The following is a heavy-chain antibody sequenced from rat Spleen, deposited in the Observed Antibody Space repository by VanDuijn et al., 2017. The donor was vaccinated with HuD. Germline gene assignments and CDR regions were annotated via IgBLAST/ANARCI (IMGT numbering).Heavy chain of an antibody. J-gene: IGHJ1*01. CDR3: VTDNANYGYWYFDF. Sequence: EVRLVESGGGLVQPGRSLKLSCAASGFTFSSYWMYWVRQAPTKGLEWVASSSPSGGSTYYRDSVKGRFTISRDKAKSTLYLQMDSLRSEDTATYYCVTDNANYGYWYFDFWGPGTMVTVSS. CDR1: GFTFSSYW. V-gene: IGHV5-19*01. CDR2: SSPSGGST. D-gene: IGHD1-7*01.